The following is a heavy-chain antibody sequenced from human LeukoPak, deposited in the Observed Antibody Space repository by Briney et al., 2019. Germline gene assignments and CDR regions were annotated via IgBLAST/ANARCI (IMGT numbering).Heavy chain of an antibody. V-gene: IGHV3-9*01. CDR3: ARGLLETPTSYFDY. CDR1: GFTFDDYA. Sequence: GGSLRLSCAASGFTFDDYAMHWVRQAPGKGLEWVSGISWNSGSIAYADSVKGRFTISRDNAKSSLYLQMNSLRAEDTAVYYCARGLLETPTSYFDYWGQGTLVTVSS. J-gene: IGHJ4*02. CDR2: ISWNSGSI. D-gene: IGHD4-23*01.